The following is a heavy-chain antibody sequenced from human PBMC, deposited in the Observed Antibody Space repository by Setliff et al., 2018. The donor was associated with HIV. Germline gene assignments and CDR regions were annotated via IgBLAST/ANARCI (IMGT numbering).Heavy chain of an antibody. J-gene: IGHJ4*02. V-gene: IGHV1-3*01. D-gene: IGHD4-17*01. CDR3: ARFGPLRYFDH. CDR2: INAGNGDT. CDR1: GFIFTNYA. Sequence: ASVKVSCKTSGFIFTNYAVHWVRQAPGQGLEWMGWINAGNGDTRYSQKFQGSVTFTRDTSASTAYMEATGLRSEDTAVYYCARFGPLRYFDHWGQGTLVTVSS.